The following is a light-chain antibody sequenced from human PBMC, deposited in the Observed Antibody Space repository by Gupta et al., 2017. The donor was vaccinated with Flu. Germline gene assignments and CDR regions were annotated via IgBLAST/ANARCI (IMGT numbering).Light chain of an antibody. V-gene: IGKV3-11*01. CDR1: QSVSSY. J-gene: IGKJ1*01. CDR3: QHRET. CDR2: DAS. Sequence: EIVLTQSPATLSLSPGERATLSCRASQSVSSYLAWYQQKPGQAPRLLIYDASNRATGIPARFSGSGSGTDFTLTISSLEPEDFAGYDGQHRETFGQGTKVEIK.